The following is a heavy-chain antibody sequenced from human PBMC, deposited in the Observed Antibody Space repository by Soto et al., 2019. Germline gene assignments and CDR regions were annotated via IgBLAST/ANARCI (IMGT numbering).Heavy chain of an antibody. Sequence: GASVKVSCKASGGTFSSYAISWVRQAPGQGLEWMGGIIPIFGTANYAQKFQGRVTITADESTSTAYMELSSLRSEDTAVYYCASQEWDFWSGSKPRYYFDYWGQGTLVTVSS. CDR1: GGTFSSYA. V-gene: IGHV1-69*13. J-gene: IGHJ4*02. D-gene: IGHD3-3*01. CDR3: ASQEWDFWSGSKPRYYFDY. CDR2: IIPIFGTA.